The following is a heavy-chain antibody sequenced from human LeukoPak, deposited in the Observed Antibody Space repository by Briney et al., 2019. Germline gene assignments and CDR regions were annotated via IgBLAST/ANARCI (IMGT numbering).Heavy chain of an antibody. V-gene: IGHV4-4*07. CDR3: ATLVPAAKIDF. CDR1: GGSISDYY. Sequence: SETLSLTCTVSGGSISDYYWTWIRQPAGKGLEWVGRIYTSGITNFHPSLKSQLTMSLDTSKNQLSLKLTSVTAADTAVYYCATLVPAAKIDFWGQGTPVTVSS. J-gene: IGHJ4*02. CDR2: IYTSGIT. D-gene: IGHD2-2*01.